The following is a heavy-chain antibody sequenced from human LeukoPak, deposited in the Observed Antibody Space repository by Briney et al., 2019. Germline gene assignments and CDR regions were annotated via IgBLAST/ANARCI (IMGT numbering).Heavy chain of an antibody. D-gene: IGHD6-19*01. J-gene: IGHJ5*02. CDR1: GYTFTGYY. Sequence: PGASVKVSCKASGYTFTGYYMHWVRQAPGQGLEWMGWINPNSGGTNYAQKFQGRVTMTRDTSISTAYMELSRLRSDDTAVYYCARVRRAWLVVFGWFDPWGQGTLVTVSS. CDR3: ARVRRAWLVVFGWFDP. V-gene: IGHV1-2*02. CDR2: INPNSGGT.